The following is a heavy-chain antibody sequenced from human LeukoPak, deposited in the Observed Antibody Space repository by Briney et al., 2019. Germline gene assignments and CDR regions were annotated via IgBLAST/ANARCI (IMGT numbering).Heavy chain of an antibody. CDR3: ARDQEDTAMVRDPFDY. V-gene: IGHV3-11*01. D-gene: IGHD5-18*01. J-gene: IGHJ4*02. Sequence: GGSLRLSCAASGLTFSDYYMSWIRQAPGKGLEWVSYISSSGSTIYYADSVKGRFTISRDNAKNSLYLQMNSLRAEDTAVYYCARDQEDTAMVRDPFDYWGQGTLVTVSS. CDR1: GLTFSDYY. CDR2: ISSSGSTI.